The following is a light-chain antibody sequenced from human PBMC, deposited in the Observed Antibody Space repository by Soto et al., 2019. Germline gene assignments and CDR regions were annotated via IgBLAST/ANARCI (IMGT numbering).Light chain of an antibody. V-gene: IGKV3-15*01. J-gene: IGKJ4*01. CDR3: PQYNNWPS. CDR1: QSVSSN. CDR2: GAS. Sequence: EIVMTQSPATLSVSPEERATLSCRASQSVSSNLAWYQQKPGQAPRLLIYGASTRATGIPARFSGSGSGTEFTLTISSLQSEDFAVYYCPQYNNWPSFGGGTKVEIK.